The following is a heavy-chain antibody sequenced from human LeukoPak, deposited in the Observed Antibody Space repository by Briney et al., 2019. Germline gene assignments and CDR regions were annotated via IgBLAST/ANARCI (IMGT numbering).Heavy chain of an antibody. Sequence: GGSLRLSCEASGFTFSSFEMNWVRQAPGKGLEWVSYISRSDNNIYYADSVKGRFSLSRDNAKNSLYLHMNNLGAEDTAVYYCARCSSSSCYEEGFDFWGQGTLVTVS. D-gene: IGHD2-2*01. J-gene: IGHJ4*02. CDR1: GFTFSSFE. V-gene: IGHV3-48*03. CDR3: ARCSSSSCYEEGFDF. CDR2: ISRSDNNI.